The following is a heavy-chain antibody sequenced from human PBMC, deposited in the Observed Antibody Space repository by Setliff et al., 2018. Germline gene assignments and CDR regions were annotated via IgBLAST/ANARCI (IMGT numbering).Heavy chain of an antibody. J-gene: IGHJ6*02. V-gene: IGHV4-30-4*08. CDR2: IYSSGST. D-gene: IGHD3-9*01. CDR1: GGSISSGDYY. CDR3: ASTDYDILTGYYPYGMDV. Sequence: SETLSLTCTVSGGSISSGDYYWSWIRQPPGKGLEWIGYIYSSGSTYYNPSLKSRVTISVDTSENQFSLKLSSVTAADTAVYYCASTDYDILTGYYPYGMDVWGQGTTVTVSS.